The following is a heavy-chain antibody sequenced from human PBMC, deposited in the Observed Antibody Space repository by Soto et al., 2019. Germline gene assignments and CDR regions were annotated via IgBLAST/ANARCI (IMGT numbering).Heavy chain of an antibody. CDR3: ANGGRQWLAPSDFND. Sequence: VQLVESGGGVVQPGRSLRLSCAASGFTFSDYAMHWVRQAPGKGLEWVAVVSHDGRNTHYADSVKGRFTISRDSSKNTVSLERTSLRAEDTAVYYCANGGRQWLAPSDFNDWGQGALVTVSS. D-gene: IGHD6-19*01. CDR2: VSHDGRNT. CDR1: GFTFSDYA. V-gene: IGHV3-30*18. J-gene: IGHJ4*02.